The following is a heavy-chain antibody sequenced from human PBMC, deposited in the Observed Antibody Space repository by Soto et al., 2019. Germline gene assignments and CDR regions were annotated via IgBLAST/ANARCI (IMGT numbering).Heavy chain of an antibody. CDR1: GGSISSYY. V-gene: IGHV4-59*08. CDR3: ARTWVRWYYMDV. J-gene: IGHJ6*03. D-gene: IGHD4-17*01. CDR2: IYYSGST. Sequence: TLSLTCTVSGGSISSYYWSWIRQPPGKGLEWIGYIYYSGSTNYNPSLKSRVTISVDTSKNQFSLKLSSVTAADTAVYYCARTWVRWYYMDVWGKGATVTVSS.